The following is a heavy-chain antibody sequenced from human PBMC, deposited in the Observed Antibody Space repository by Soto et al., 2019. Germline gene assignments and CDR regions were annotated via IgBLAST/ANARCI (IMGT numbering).Heavy chain of an antibody. Sequence: GGSLRLSCAASGFTFSSYGMHWVRQAPGKGLEWVAVISYDGSNKYYADSVKGRFTISRDNSKNTLYLQMNSLRAEDTAVYYCAKDLGLLWQQRETIDYWGQGTLVTVSS. CDR2: ISYDGSNK. V-gene: IGHV3-30*18. J-gene: IGHJ4*02. D-gene: IGHD6-13*01. CDR1: GFTFSSYG. CDR3: AKDLGLLWQQRETIDY.